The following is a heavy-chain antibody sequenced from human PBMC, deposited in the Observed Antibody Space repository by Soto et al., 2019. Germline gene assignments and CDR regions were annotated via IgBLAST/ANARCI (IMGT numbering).Heavy chain of an antibody. D-gene: IGHD3-22*01. J-gene: IGHJ4*02. V-gene: IGHV2-5*01. CDR3: AHTLGIYYDSSGYYYFDY. CDR1: GFSLSTSGVG. Sequence: QITLKESGPTLVKPTQTLTLTCTFSGFSLSTSGVGVGWIRQPPGKALEWLALIYWNDDKRYSPSLKSRLTITKDTSKNQVVLTMTNMDPVDTATYYCAHTLGIYYDSSGYYYFDYWGQGTLVTVSS. CDR2: IYWNDDK.